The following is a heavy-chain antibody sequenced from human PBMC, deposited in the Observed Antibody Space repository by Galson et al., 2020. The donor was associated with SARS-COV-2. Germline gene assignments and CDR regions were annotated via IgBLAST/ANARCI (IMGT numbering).Heavy chain of an antibody. CDR1: GYSYANYA. D-gene: IGHD2-15*01. J-gene: IGHJ4*02. CDR2: NNGGNGST. V-gene: IGHV1-3*01. CDR3: ARGAAGFDY. Sequence: ASVKVSCKTSGYSYANYALHWVRQAPGQSLEWMGWNNGGNGSTIYSQKFQGRVTITRDTSASTAYMELSSLRSEDTAVYYCARGAAGFDYWGQGTLVTVSS.